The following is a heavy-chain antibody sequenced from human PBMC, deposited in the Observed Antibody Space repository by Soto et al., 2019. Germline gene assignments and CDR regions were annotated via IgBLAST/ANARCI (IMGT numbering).Heavy chain of an antibody. V-gene: IGHV1-8*01. CDR1: GYTFTSYD. CDR2: MNPNSGNT. J-gene: IGHJ6*03. D-gene: IGHD4-17*01. Sequence: GASVKVSCKASGYTFTSYDINWVRQATGQGLEWMGWMNPNSGNTGYAQKFQGRVTMTRNTSISTAYMELSSLRSEDTAVYYCARPYGGYYYYYMDVWGKGTTVTVSS. CDR3: ARPYGGYYYYYMDV.